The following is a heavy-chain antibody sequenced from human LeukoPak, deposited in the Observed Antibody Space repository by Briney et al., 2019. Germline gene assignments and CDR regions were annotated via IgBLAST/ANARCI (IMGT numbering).Heavy chain of an antibody. J-gene: IGHJ4*02. D-gene: IGHD6-13*01. CDR1: GFSFSDYY. CDR3: ARGTSWYIDY. V-gene: IGHV3-11*04. CDR2: ISSGGTII. Sequence: GGSLRLSCAASGFSFSDYYMSWIRQAPGKGLEWVSYISSGGTIIYQAGSVKGRFTISRDNAKNTLYLQMNSLRAEDTTVYYCARGTSWYIDYWGQGTLVTVSS.